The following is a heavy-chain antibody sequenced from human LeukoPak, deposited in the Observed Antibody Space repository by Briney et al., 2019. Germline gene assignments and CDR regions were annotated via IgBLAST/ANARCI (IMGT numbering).Heavy chain of an antibody. D-gene: IGHD6-19*01. CDR1: GYTFTGYY. CDR3: AREDPRQQWLVRGAFDI. Sequence: VASVKVSCKASGYTFTGYYMHWVRQAPGQGLEWMGWINPNSGGTNYAQKFQGRVTMTRDTSISTAYMELSRLRSDDTAVYYCAREDPRQQWLVRGAFDIWGQGTMVTVSS. J-gene: IGHJ3*02. V-gene: IGHV1-2*02. CDR2: INPNSGGT.